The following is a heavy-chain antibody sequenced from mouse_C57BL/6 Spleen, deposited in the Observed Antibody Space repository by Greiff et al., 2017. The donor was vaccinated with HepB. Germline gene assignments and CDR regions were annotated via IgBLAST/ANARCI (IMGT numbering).Heavy chain of an antibody. Sequence: VQLQQSGPELVKPGASVKISCKASGYAFSSSWMNWVKQRPGKGLEWIGRIYPGDGDTNYKGKLKGKATLTADKSSSTAYMLLSSLTSEYSAVYFCASRTGGYLDYWGQGTTLTVSS. CDR3: ASRTGGYLDY. V-gene: IGHV1-82*01. J-gene: IGHJ2*01. CDR1: GYAFSSSW. D-gene: IGHD1-1*02. CDR2: IYPGDGDT.